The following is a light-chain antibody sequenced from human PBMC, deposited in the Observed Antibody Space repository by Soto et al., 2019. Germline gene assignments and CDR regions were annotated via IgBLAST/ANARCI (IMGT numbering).Light chain of an antibody. CDR3: QQFNDWPLT. Sequence: EIVMTQSPATLSVSPGERATLSCRASQSVSSNLAWYQQEPGQAPRLLIHGASTGATGLPARFTGSGSGTEFTLTISSLQSEDFAVYYCQQFNDWPLTFGGGTKVEIK. CDR1: QSVSSN. J-gene: IGKJ4*01. CDR2: GAS. V-gene: IGKV3-15*01.